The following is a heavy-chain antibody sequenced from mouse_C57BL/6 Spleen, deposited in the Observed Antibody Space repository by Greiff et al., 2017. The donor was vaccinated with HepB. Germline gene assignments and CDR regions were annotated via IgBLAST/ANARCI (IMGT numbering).Heavy chain of an antibody. J-gene: IGHJ4*01. CDR1: GFTFSSYA. Sequence: EVMLVESGGGLVKPGGSLKLSCAASGFTFSSYAMSWVRQTPEKRLEWVATISDGGSYTYYPDNVKGRFTISRDNAKNNLYLQMSHLKSEDTAMYYCARRSVRGYAMDYWGQGTSVTVSS. D-gene: IGHD3-1*01. CDR3: ARRSVRGYAMDY. CDR2: ISDGGSYT. V-gene: IGHV5-4*03.